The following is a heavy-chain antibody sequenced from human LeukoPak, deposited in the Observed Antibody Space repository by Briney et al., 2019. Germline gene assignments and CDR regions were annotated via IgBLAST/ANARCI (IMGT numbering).Heavy chain of an antibody. D-gene: IGHD1/OR15-1a*01. CDR2: ISPDGNRE. V-gene: IGHV3-30*18. Sequence: PGRSLRLSCAASGFTFSSFGIHWVRQAPGKGLEWVAAISPDGNREYYTESVKGRFTVSRDNSNNMIYLQINSLRGEDSAVYYCAKINNVDDFWGWGTLVTVSS. CDR3: AKINNVDDF. CDR1: GFTFSSFG. J-gene: IGHJ4*02.